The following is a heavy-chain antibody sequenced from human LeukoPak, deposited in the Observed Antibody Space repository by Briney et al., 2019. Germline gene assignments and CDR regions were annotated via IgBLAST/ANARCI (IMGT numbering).Heavy chain of an antibody. CDR3: ARHPFATPFDY. J-gene: IGHJ4*02. Sequence: KSSETLSLTCTVSGDSVSGVYWRWIRQPPGKGLEWIGYVYYSGDSNYNPSLKSRVPMSLDTSKNQVSLRLSSVTAADPAVYYCARHPFATPFDYWGRGSLLTVSS. CDR2: VYYSGDS. D-gene: IGHD2-15*01. CDR1: GDSVSGVY. V-gene: IGHV4-59*08.